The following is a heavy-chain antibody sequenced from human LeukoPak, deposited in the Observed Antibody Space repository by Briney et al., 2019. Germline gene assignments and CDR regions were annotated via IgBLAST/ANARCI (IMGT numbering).Heavy chain of an antibody. Sequence: ASVKVSCKASGYTFTNYYIHWVRQAPGHGLEWMGISNPSGDSTNYAQKFQGRVTMTRDTSTSTVYMDLSSLRSEDTAVYYCARGSTGYCSSTSCWNWFDPWGQGTLVTVSS. D-gene: IGHD2-2*01. CDR1: GYTFTNYY. V-gene: IGHV1-46*01. CDR2: SNPSGDST. J-gene: IGHJ5*02. CDR3: ARGSTGYCSSTSCWNWFDP.